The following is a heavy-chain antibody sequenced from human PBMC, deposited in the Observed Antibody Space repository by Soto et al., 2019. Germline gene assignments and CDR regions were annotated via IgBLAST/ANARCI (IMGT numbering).Heavy chain of an antibody. CDR1: GAALNSGNYY. D-gene: IGHD1-1*01. J-gene: IGHJ4*02. V-gene: IGHV4-30-4*08. CDR2: IYVTGAV. CDR3: ARIHWRQSSLDQ. Sequence: SEPLSIPCSVSGAALNSGNYYWSWILQVPGKGLEWIGHIYVTGAVDYNPSLRDRITISQDTSERQFSLNLRLVTAADTAVYYCARIHWRQSSLDQWGQGTPVTVSS.